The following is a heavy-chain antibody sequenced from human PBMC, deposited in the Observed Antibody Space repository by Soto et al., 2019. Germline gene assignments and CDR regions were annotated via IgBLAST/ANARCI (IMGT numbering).Heavy chain of an antibody. CDR1: GFTFSSYG. CDR2: ISYDGSNK. V-gene: IGHV3-30*18. CDR3: AKDLYCSGGSCYFQNPLGLDY. J-gene: IGHJ4*02. D-gene: IGHD2-15*01. Sequence: HPGGSLRLSCAASGFTFSSYGMHWVRQAPGKGLEWVAVISYDGSNKYYADSVKGRFTISRDNSKNTLYLQMNSLRAEDTAVYYCAKDLYCSGGSCYFQNPLGLDYWGQGTLVTVSS.